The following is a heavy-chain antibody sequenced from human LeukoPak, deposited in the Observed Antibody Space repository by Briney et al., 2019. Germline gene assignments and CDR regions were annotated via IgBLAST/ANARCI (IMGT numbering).Heavy chain of an antibody. D-gene: IGHD6-13*01. CDR1: GYSISSGYY. V-gene: IGHV4-38-2*01. Sequence: PSETLSLTCAVSGYSISSGYYWGRIRPPPGKGLEWIGSIYHSGSTYYNPSLKGRVTISVDTSKNQFSLKLSSVTAADTAVYYCARARGLGIADEYSWFDPWGQGTLVTVSS. CDR2: IYHSGST. J-gene: IGHJ5*02. CDR3: ARARGLGIADEYSWFDP.